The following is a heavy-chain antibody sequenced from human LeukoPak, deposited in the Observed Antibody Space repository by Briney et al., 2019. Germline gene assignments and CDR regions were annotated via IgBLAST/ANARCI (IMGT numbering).Heavy chain of an antibody. CDR2: IKEDGSKK. Sequence: GGSLRLSCGASGFTLSSYWMTWVRQAPGKGLEWVANIKEDGSKKYCVESVRGRFTISRDNAENSLYLQMNSLRAEDTAVYYCARGSAYSDYHYYGMDVWGQGTTVTVSS. J-gene: IGHJ6*02. V-gene: IGHV3-7*01. CDR3: ARGSAYSDYHYYGMDV. D-gene: IGHD4-11*01. CDR1: GFTLSSYW.